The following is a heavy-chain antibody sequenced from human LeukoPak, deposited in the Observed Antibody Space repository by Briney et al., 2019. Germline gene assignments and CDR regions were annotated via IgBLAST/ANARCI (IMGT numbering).Heavy chain of an antibody. CDR3: ARRGSPRVEMATIKYYYYYYMDV. J-gene: IGHJ6*03. CDR1: GFTFSSYA. Sequence: GGSLRLSCAASGFTFSSYAMHWVRQAPGKGLQYVSAISSNGGSTYYANSVKGRFTISRDNSKNTLYLQMGSLRAEDTAVYYCARRGSPRVEMATIKYYYYYYMDVWGKGTTVTISS. V-gene: IGHV3-64*01. CDR2: ISSNGGST. D-gene: IGHD5-24*01.